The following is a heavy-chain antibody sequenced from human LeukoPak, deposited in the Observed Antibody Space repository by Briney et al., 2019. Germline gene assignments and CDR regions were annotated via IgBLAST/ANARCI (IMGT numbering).Heavy chain of an antibody. D-gene: IGHD2-15*01. CDR3: ARVPKGYCSGGSCYDY. CDR2: INPNSGGT. J-gene: IGHJ4*02. Sequence: ASVKVSCKASGYTFTGYYMHWVRQAPGQGLGWMGWINPNSGGTNYAQKFQGRVTMTRDTSISTAYMELSRLRSDDTAVYYCARVPKGYCSGGSCYDYWGQGTLVTVSS. V-gene: IGHV1-2*02. CDR1: GYTFTGYY.